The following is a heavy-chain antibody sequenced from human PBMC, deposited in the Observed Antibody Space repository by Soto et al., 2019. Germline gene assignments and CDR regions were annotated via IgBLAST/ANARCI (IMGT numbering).Heavy chain of an antibody. J-gene: IGHJ3*02. D-gene: IGHD2-8*01. CDR1: GYKFTDYW. CDR3: ARPLNGYCTIGVCYKRGDALDI. V-gene: IGHV5-51*01. CDR2: IYPGDSDT. Sequence: GESLKISCKGSGYKFTDYWIGWVRQMPGKGLEWMGFIYPGDSDTRYSPSLQGQVTISADKSISTAYLQWSSLKASDTAMYYCARPLNGYCTIGVCYKRGDALDIWGQGTMVTVSS.